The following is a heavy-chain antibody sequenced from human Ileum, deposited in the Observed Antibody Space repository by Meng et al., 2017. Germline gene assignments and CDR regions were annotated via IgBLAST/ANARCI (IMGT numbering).Heavy chain of an antibody. J-gene: IGHJ4*02. D-gene: IGHD3-22*01. Sequence: QVTRQGSGPRLVMPPGTRSLPCAVSGTWGSWVRQPPGKGLEWIGEIFQSGRTNYNPSLKSRVTISIDKSKSQISLQLSAVTAADTAVYSCATSNDRDVYYLGYWGQGTLVTVSS. V-gene: IGHV4-4*01. CDR3: ATSNDRDVYYLGY. CDR2: IFQSGRT. CDR1: GTW.